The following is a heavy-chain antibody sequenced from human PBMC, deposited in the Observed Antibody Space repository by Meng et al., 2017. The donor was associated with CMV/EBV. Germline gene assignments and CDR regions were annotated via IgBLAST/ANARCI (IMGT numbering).Heavy chain of an antibody. Sequence: GGSLRLSCAASGFTFSSYSMNWVRQAPGKGLEWVSSISSSSSYIYYADSVKGRFTISRDNAKNSLYLQMNSLRAEDTALYYCAKASGWSMGRGYNWFDPWGQGTLVTVSS. J-gene: IGHJ5*02. CDR3: AKASGWSMGRGYNWFDP. CDR1: GFTFSSYS. V-gene: IGHV3-21*04. D-gene: IGHD6-19*01. CDR2: ISSSSSYI.